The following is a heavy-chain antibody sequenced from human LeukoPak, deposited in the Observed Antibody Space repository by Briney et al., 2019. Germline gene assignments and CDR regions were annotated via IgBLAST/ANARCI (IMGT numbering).Heavy chain of an antibody. D-gene: IGHD3-10*01. V-gene: IGHV3-74*01. J-gene: IGHJ5*02. Sequence: GGSLRLSCAASGFTFSNYWMHWIRQAPGNGLIWVSRLNSDGSSTAYADSVKGRFTISRDNAKNTLYLQMNSLRAEDTAVYYCAGISPAGSGTDGDWFDPWGQGTLVTVSS. CDR2: LNSDGSST. CDR1: GFTFSNYW. CDR3: AGISPAGSGTDGDWFDP.